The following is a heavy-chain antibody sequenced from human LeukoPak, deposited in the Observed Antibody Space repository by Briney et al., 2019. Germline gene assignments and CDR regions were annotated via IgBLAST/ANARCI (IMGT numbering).Heavy chain of an antibody. CDR3: ARRYYYDSSGYYYEYYFDY. CDR2: IYYSGST. J-gene: IGHJ4*02. V-gene: IGHV4-39*01. CDR1: GGSISSSSYY. Sequence: SETLSLTCTVSGGSISSSSYYWGWIRQPPGKGLEWSGSIYYSGSTYYNPSLKSRDTISVDTSKNQFSLKLSSVTAADTAVYYCARRYYYDSSGYYYEYYFDYWGQGTLVTVSS. D-gene: IGHD3-22*01.